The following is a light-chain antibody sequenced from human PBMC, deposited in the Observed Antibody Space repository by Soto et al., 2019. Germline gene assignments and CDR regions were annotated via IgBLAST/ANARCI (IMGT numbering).Light chain of an antibody. CDR3: QQYDTYPWT. J-gene: IGKJ1*01. CDR2: DAS. CDR1: QRMSAW. V-gene: IGKV1-5*01. Sequence: DIQMTQSPTTLSASVGDRVIITCRASQRMSAWLAWYQQKPGKAPTLLIYDASSLENGVTSRFSGSGSGTDFTLTISSLQPDDVATYYCQQYDTYPWTFGQGTKVEIK.